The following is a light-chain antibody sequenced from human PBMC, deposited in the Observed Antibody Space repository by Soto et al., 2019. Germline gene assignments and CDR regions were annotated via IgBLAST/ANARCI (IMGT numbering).Light chain of an antibody. CDR2: EVS. Sequence: QSVLTQPASVSGSPGQSIATTCTGTNSDVGAFNYVSWYQQHPDKAPKLMIYEVSNRPSGVSNRFSGSKSVNTATPTISGLQTEDEADYYCSSYTTSSTRVFGTGTKVTVL. CDR1: NSDVGAFNY. J-gene: IGLJ1*01. CDR3: SSYTTSSTRV. V-gene: IGLV2-14*03.